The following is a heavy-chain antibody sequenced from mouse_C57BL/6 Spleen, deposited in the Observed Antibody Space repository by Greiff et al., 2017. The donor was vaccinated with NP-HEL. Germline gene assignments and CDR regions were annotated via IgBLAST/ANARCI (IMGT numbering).Heavy chain of an antibody. J-gene: IGHJ2*01. CDR2: INPYNGDT. D-gene: IGHD3-2*02. CDR3: AKDSSGPDY. Sequence: EVKLQESGPELVKPGDSVKISCKASGYSFTGYFMNWVMQSHGKSLEWIGRINPYNGDTFYNQKFKGKATLTVDKSSSTAHMELRSLTSEDSAVYYCAKDSSGPDYWGQGTTLTVSS. CDR1: GYSFTGYF. V-gene: IGHV1-20*01.